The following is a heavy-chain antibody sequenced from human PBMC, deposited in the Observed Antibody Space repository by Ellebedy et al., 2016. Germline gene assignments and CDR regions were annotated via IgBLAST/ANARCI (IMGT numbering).Heavy chain of an antibody. Sequence: SVKVSXKASGGTFSSYAISWVRQAPGQGLEWMGGIIPIFGTANYAQKFQGRVTITADESTSTAYMELSSLRSEDTAVYYCGCDRGITIFGVVINPYYYYGMDVWGQGTTVTVSS. D-gene: IGHD3-3*01. J-gene: IGHJ6*02. V-gene: IGHV1-69*13. CDR2: IIPIFGTA. CDR1: GGTFSSYA. CDR3: GCDRGITIFGVVINPYYYYGMDV.